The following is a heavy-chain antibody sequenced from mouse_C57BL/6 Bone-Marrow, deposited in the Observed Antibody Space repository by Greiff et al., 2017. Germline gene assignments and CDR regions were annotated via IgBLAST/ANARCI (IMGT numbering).Heavy chain of an antibody. CDR3: ASRLLPYAMVY. CDR1: GYAFTNYL. J-gene: IGHJ4*01. CDR2: IKPGSGGT. Sequence: QVQLQQSGAELVRPGTSVKVSCKASGYAFTNYLIEWVKQRPGQGLEWIGVIKPGSGGTNYNEKFKGQDTLTLAKASSTAYMQLSSLTSEDSEVYFCASRLLPYAMVYWGQGTSVTVSS. V-gene: IGHV1-54*01. D-gene: IGHD1-1*01.